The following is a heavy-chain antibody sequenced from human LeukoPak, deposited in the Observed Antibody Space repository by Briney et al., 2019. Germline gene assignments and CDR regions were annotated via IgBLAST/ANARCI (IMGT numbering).Heavy chain of an antibody. CDR2: IWYSGSA. CDR1: GDSISGSDYY. V-gene: IGHV4-39*01. CDR3: LRHAGGIILT. J-gene: IGHJ5*02. Sequence: SETLSPTCNVSGDSISGSDYYWGWMRQPPGKGLEWIANIWYSGSAYYNPSLQSRVTITVDTSKNQFSLNVKSVTAGDSAVYYCLRHAGGIILTWGQGTRVAVSS. D-gene: IGHD1-1*01.